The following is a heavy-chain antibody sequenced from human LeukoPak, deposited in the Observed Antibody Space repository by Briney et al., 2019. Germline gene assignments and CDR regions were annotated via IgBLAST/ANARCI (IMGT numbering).Heavy chain of an antibody. J-gene: IGHJ6*03. CDR3: AKEGSGPYFYMDV. V-gene: IGHV3-30*18. D-gene: IGHD3-10*01. CDR1: GFTFSRYG. Sequence: GGSLRLSCVASGFTFSRYGMHWVRQAPGKGLEWVTVISYDGSNTYYTDSVKGRFTISRDNSKNTLYLQMNSLRPEDTAVYFCAKEGSGPYFYMDVWGKGTTVTVSS. CDR2: ISYDGSNT.